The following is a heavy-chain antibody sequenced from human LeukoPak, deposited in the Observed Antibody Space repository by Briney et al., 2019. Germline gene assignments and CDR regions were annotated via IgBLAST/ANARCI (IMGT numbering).Heavy chain of an antibody. CDR2: INHSGST. Sequence: PSETLSLTCAVYGGSFSGYYWSWIRQPPGKGLEWIGEINHSGSTNYNPSLKSRVTISVDTSKNQFSLKLSSVTAADTAVYYCASYSSSWSSTNWFDPWGQGTLVTVSS. CDR3: ASYSSSWSSTNWFDP. J-gene: IGHJ5*02. V-gene: IGHV4-34*01. D-gene: IGHD6-13*01. CDR1: GGSFSGYY.